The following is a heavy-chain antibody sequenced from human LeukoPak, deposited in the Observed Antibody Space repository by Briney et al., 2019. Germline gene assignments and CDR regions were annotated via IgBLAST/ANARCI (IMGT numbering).Heavy chain of an antibody. Sequence: PGGSLRLSCAASGFTFSNNAMSWVRQAPGKGLEWVSSGSTYYADSVKGRFTISRDNSKNTLFLQMNSLKTEDTAKYYCTTGIGPAGHDYWGQGTLVAVSS. D-gene: IGHD6-13*01. CDR3: TTGIGPAGHDY. V-gene: IGHV3-23*01. CDR1: GFTFSNNA. J-gene: IGHJ4*02. CDR2: GST.